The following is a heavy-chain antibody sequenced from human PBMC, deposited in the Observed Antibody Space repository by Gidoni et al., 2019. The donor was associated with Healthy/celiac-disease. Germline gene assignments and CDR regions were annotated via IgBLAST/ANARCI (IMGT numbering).Heavy chain of an antibody. CDR2: ISGSGGST. V-gene: IGHV3-23*01. CDR3: AKESRYDILTDYREYFQH. J-gene: IGHJ1*01. CDR1: GFTFSSYA. D-gene: IGHD3-9*01. Sequence: EVQLLESGGGLVQPGGSLRLSCAASGFTFSSYAMSWVRQAPGKGLEWVSAISGSGGSTYYADSVKGRFTISRDNSKNTLYLQMNSLRAEDTAVYYCAKESRYDILTDYREYFQHWGQGTLVTVSS.